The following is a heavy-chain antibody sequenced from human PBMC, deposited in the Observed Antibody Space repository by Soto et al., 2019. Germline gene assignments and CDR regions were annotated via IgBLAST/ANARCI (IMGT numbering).Heavy chain of an antibody. V-gene: IGHV4-34*01. D-gene: IGHD5-18*01. CDR2: INHSGST. Sequence: SETLSLTCAVYGGSFSGYYWSWIRQPPGKGLEWIGEINHSGSTNYNPSLKSRVTISVDTSKNQFSLKLSSVTAADTAVYYCARSPREYSYGERVYYYYGMDVWGQGTTVTVSS. CDR1: GGSFSGYY. CDR3: ARSPREYSYGERVYYYYGMDV. J-gene: IGHJ6*02.